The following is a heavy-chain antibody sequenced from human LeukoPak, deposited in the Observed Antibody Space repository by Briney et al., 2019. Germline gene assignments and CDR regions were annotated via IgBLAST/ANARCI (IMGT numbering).Heavy chain of an antibody. Sequence: GGSLRLSCTVSGFTVSSNSMSWVRQAPGKGLEWVSSISSSSDYIYYADSVKGRFTISRDNAKNSLYLQMNSLRAEDTAVYYCARDRDGTQLLSKRRYYYMDVWGKGTTVTVSS. D-gene: IGHD3-10*01. J-gene: IGHJ6*03. CDR1: GFTVSSNS. V-gene: IGHV3-21*01. CDR3: ARDRDGTQLLSKRRYYYMDV. CDR2: ISSSSDYI.